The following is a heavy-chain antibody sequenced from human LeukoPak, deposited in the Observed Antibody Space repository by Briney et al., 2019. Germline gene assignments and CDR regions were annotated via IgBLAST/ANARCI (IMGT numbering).Heavy chain of an antibody. CDR2: IIPILGTT. Sequence: ASVKVSCKASGGTFSSSGISWVRQAPGQGLEWMGGIIPILGTTNYAQRFQGRVTITADESTSTAYMELTSLRSEDTAVYHCARGSSGRSDTEYFQHWGQGTLVTVSS. CDR1: GGTFSSSG. CDR3: ARGSSGRSDTEYFQH. D-gene: IGHD5-12*01. V-gene: IGHV1-69*13. J-gene: IGHJ1*01.